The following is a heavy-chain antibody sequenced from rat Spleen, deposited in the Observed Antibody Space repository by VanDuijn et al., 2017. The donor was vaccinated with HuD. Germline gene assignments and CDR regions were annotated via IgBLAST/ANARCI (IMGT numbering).Heavy chain of an antibody. CDR2: ISYDGSST. CDR3: AREAVLPFHYFDY. D-gene: IGHD1-4*01. CDR1: GFTFSDYN. Sequence: EVQLVETGGDLVQPGRSLKLSCAASGFTFSDYNMAWVRQAPKKGLEWVTTISYDGSSTYYRDSVKGRFTISRDNAKTTLYLQMDSLRSEDTATYFCAREAVLPFHYFDYWGQGVMVTVSS. J-gene: IGHJ2*01. V-gene: IGHV5-7*01.